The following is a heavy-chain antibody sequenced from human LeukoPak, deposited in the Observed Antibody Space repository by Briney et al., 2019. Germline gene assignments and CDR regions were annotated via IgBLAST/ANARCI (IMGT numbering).Heavy chain of an antibody. Sequence: ASVKVSCKVFGYSLTELSMHWVRQAPGKGLEWMGGFHPEDGKTIYAQKFQGRVTMTEDTSTDTAYMELSSLRSEDTAVYYCATPMYHFEPSGHLHGWFDPWGQGTLVTVSS. CDR3: ATPMYHFEPSGHLHGWFDP. J-gene: IGHJ5*02. CDR2: FHPEDGKT. D-gene: IGHD3-10*02. V-gene: IGHV1-24*01. CDR1: GYSLTELS.